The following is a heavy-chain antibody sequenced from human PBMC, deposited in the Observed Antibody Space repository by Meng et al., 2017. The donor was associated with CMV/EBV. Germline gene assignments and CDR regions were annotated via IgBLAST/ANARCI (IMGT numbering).Heavy chain of an antibody. Sequence: GESLKISCAASGFTFSSYEMNWVRQAPGKGLEWVSYISSSGSTIYYADSVKGRFTISRDNAKNSLYLQMNSLRAEDTAVYYCAREIGYYDSSGYIDYWGQGTLVNVSS. CDR1: GFTFSSYE. CDR3: AREIGYYDSSGYIDY. J-gene: IGHJ4*02. D-gene: IGHD3-22*01. V-gene: IGHV3-48*03. CDR2: ISSSGSTI.